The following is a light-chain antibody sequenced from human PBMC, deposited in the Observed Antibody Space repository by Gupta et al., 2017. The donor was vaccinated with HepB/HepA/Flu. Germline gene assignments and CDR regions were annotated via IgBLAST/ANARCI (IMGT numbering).Light chain of an antibody. CDR3: ASWDDSVSGPV. Sequence: QSLLTQPPSASGPAGQRVIISCFGRSSNIEAKTVSWYKHFPGVAPKLLIFNDDERPSGVPERISASKSGTSASLAIGGLQAEDEGVYYCASWDDSVSGPVFGGGTNLTVL. CDR2: NDD. CDR1: SSNIEAKT. J-gene: IGLJ3*02. V-gene: IGLV1-44*01.